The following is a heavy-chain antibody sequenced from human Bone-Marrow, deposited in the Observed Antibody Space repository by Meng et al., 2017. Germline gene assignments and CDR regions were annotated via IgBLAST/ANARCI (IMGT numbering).Heavy chain of an antibody. D-gene: IGHD3-10*01. Sequence: ASVKVSCKASGYTFTSYDINWVRQAPGQGLEWMGWISAYNGNTNYAQKLQGRVTMTTDTSTSTAYMELRSLRSDDTAVYYCARYTVRYYGSGSYLPYFDYWGQGTLVTVSS. J-gene: IGHJ4*02. V-gene: IGHV1-18*01. CDR1: GYTFTSYD. CDR2: ISAYNGNT. CDR3: ARYTVRYYGSGSYLPYFDY.